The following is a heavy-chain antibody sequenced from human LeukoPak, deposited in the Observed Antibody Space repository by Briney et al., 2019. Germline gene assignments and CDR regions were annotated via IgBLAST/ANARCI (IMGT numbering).Heavy chain of an antibody. CDR1: GYTFTSFY. CDR2: INPSGGST. J-gene: IGHJ4*02. D-gene: IGHD2/OR15-2a*01. V-gene: IGHV1-46*01. Sequence: ASVNVSCKAVGYTFTSFYIHWVRQAPGQGLEWTGLINPSGGSTTFAERFQGRVAMTTDRSTDTVYMELRSLKSEDTAFYYCARILRRHGTTFDYWGQGTLVTVSS. CDR3: ARILRRHGTTFDY.